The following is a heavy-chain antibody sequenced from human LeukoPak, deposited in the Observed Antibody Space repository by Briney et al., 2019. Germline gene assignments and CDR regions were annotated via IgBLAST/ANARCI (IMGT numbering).Heavy chain of an antibody. CDR1: GFTFSSYA. V-gene: IGHV3-23*01. D-gene: IGHD3-22*01. J-gene: IGHJ5*02. CDR2: ISGSGDST. CDR3: AKVYYYDSSGDP. Sequence: GGSLRLSCAASGFTFSSYAMSWVRQAPGKGLEWVSTISGSGDSTYNADSVKGRFTISRDNSKNTLYLQMNSLRAEDTAVYYCAKVYYYDSSGDPWGQGTLVTVSS.